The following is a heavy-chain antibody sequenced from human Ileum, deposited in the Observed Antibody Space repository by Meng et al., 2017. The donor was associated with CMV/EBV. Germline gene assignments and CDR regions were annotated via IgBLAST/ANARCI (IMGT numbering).Heavy chain of an antibody. CDR2: ISSSSYI. CDR1: GFTFSSYA. CDR3: ARGYCSSTSCYWYFYYYGMDV. J-gene: IGHJ6*02. Sequence: GESLKISCAAAGFTFSSYAMSWVRQAPGKGLEWVSSISSSSYIYYADSVKGRFTISRDNAKNSLYLQMNSLRAEDTAVYYCARGYCSSTSCYWYFYYYGMDVWGQGTTVTVSS. D-gene: IGHD2-2*01. V-gene: IGHV3-21*01.